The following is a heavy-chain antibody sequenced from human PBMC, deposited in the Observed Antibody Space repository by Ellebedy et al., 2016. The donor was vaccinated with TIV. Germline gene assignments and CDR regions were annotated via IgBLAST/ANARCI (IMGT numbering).Heavy chain of an antibody. CDR3: AGTRGYGYVY. J-gene: IGHJ4*02. CDR1: GESFTAYY. V-gene: IGHV4-34*01. Sequence: MPSETLSLTCAVHGESFTAYYWTWVRQSPEKGLEWLGEISHSGSAHYNPSLESRLTISVDKSSNQFSLKLSYVTAADTAVYYCAGTRGYGYVYWGLGTLVTVSS. D-gene: IGHD5-18*01. CDR2: ISHSGSA.